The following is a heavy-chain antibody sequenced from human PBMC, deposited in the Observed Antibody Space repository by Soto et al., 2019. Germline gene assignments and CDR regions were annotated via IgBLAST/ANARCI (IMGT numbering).Heavy chain of an antibody. CDR2: INAGNGNT. CDR3: ARGLGLYYFDY. D-gene: IGHD1-26*01. V-gene: IGHV1-3*01. Sequence: ASLKVSCKASGGTFSSYTISWVRQAPGQGLEWMGWINAGNGNTKYSQKFQGRVTITRDTSASTAYMELSSLRSEDTAVYYCARGLGLYYFDYWGQGTLVTVSS. CDR1: GGTFSSYT. J-gene: IGHJ4*02.